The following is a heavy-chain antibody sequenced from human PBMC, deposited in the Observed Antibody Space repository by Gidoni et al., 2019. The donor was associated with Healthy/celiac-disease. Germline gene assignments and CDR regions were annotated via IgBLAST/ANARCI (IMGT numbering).Heavy chain of an antibody. J-gene: IGHJ6*02. CDR3: ARKTAAGNYYYYGMDV. V-gene: IGHV5-10-1*03. D-gene: IGHD6-13*01. CDR1: GYSFTSYW. Sequence: EVQLVQSGAEVKKPGESLRISCKGSGYSFTSYWISWVRQMPGKGLEWMGRIDPSDSYTNYSPSFQGHVTISADKSISTAYLQWSSLKASDTAMYYCARKTAAGNYYYYGMDVWGQGTTVTVSS. CDR2: IDPSDSYT.